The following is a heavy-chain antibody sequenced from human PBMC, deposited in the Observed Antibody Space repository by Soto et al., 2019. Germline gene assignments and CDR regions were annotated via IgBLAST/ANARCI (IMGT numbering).Heavy chain of an antibody. Sequence: GASVKVSCKASGYTFTSYAMHWVRQAPGQRLEWMGWINAGNGNTKYSQKFQGRVTITRDTSASTAYMELSSLRSEDTAVYYCARDQGYYYYMDVWGKGTTVTVSS. CDR3: ARDQGYYYYMDV. CDR1: GYTFTSYA. CDR2: INAGNGNT. J-gene: IGHJ6*03. V-gene: IGHV1-3*01.